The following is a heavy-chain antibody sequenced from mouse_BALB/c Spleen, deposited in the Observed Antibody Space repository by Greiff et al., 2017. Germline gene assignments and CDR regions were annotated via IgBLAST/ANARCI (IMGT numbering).Heavy chain of an antibody. CDR3: ARSEGLLRYFDY. J-gene: IGHJ2*01. V-gene: IGHV14-3*02. D-gene: IGHD2-3*01. CDR1: GFNIKDTY. CDR2: IDPANGNT. Sequence: EVQLQQSGAELVKPGASVKLSCTASGFNIKDTYMHWVKQRPEQGLEWIGRIDPANGNTKYDPKFQGKATITADTSSNTAYLQLSSLTSEDTAVYYCARSEGLLRYFDYWGQGTTLTVSS.